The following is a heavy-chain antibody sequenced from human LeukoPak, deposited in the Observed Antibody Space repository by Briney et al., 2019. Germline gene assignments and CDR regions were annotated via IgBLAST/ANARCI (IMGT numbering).Heavy chain of an antibody. CDR1: GFTFSSYG. V-gene: IGHV3-30*02. CDR3: LGIENDYYGSGSYSF. CDR2: IRYDGSNK. Sequence: PGGSLRLSCAASGFTFSSYGMHWVRQAPGKGLEWVAFIRYDGSNKYYADSVKGRFTISRDNPKNTLYLQMNSLRAEDTAVYYCLGIENDYYGSGSYSFWGQGTLVTVSS. D-gene: IGHD3-10*01. J-gene: IGHJ4*02.